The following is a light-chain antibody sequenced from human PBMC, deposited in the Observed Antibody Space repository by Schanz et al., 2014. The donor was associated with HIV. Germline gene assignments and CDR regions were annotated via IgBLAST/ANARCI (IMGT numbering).Light chain of an antibody. Sequence: QSVLTQPPSVSGAPGQRVTISCTGSRSNIGAGYDVHWYQQLPGTAPKLLIYGNTNRPSGVPDRFSGSKSGTSASLAITGLQAEDEADYYCSSYTTSSTLVFGTGTKLTVL. J-gene: IGLJ1*01. CDR1: RSNIGAGYD. V-gene: IGLV1-40*01. CDR3: SSYTTSSTLV. CDR2: GNT.